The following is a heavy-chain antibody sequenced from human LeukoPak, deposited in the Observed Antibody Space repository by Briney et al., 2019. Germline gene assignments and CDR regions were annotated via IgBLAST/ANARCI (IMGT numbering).Heavy chain of an antibody. Sequence: SETLSLTCTVSGGSVNSAGYYWSWIRQYPGKGLEWIGYIYYSGSTNYNPSLKSRVTISVDTSKNQFSLRVNSVTAAATAVYYCATWRGIFDWGQGTLVTVSS. CDR1: GGSVNSAGYY. J-gene: IGHJ4*02. D-gene: IGHD2-15*01. V-gene: IGHV4-31*03. CDR3: ATWRGIFD. CDR2: IYYSGST.